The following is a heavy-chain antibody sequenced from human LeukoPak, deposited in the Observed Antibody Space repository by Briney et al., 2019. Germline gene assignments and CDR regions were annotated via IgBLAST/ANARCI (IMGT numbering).Heavy chain of an antibody. J-gene: IGHJ4*02. CDR1: GFTFSNYA. CDR3: VREVTSGSFDS. CDR2: ISSDGSNG. Sequence: PGRSLRFSCAASGFTFSNYAMHWVRQAPGRGLEWVTVISSDGSNGYYAGSVKGRFTISRDNSQNTLYVQMSSLRPEDTAMYYCVREVTSGSFDSWGQGTLVTVSS. V-gene: IGHV3-30*04. D-gene: IGHD1-26*01.